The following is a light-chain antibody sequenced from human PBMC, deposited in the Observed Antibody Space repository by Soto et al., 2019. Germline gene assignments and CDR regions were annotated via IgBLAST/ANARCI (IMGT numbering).Light chain of an antibody. CDR2: AAS. V-gene: IGKV1-39*01. J-gene: IGKJ1*01. CDR1: QGINTY. CDR3: QQTYSFPRT. Sequence: DIQMTQSPSSLSASVGDRVTITCRASQGINTYLSWYQQKPGKAPKLLIYAASTLQSGVPSRFSGSGSGTHFTLTINSLQPEDFAAYYCQQTYSFPRTFGQGTKVEIK.